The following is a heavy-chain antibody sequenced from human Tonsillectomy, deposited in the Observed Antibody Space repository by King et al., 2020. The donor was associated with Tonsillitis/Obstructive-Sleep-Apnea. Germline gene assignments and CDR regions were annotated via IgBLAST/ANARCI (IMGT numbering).Heavy chain of an antibody. CDR2: IHHSGST. Sequence: VQLQQWGAGLLKPSETLSLTCAVYGGSFSAYYWSWIRQSPGKGLEWIGEIHHSGSTNYNPSLKSLVTISVDTSKIQFSLTLNSVTAADTAVYYCARAGYSYNYFYYLDVWGKGTTVTVSS. CDR1: GGSFSAYY. V-gene: IGHV4-34*01. J-gene: IGHJ6*03. CDR3: ARAGYSYNYFYYLDV. D-gene: IGHD5-18*01.